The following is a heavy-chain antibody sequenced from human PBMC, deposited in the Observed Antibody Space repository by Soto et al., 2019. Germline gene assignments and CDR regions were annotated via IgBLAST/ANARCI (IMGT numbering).Heavy chain of an antibody. CDR1: GFSLNTGGGG. Sequence: SGPTLVNPTQTLTLTCTLSGFSLNTGGGGVVWIRQPPGKALEWLALIYWNDDRRYSPSLKNRLTITKDPSRNQVVLTVTNVAPDDTGTYYCAHRPNWGINGLGAWGQGTTGTVSS. D-gene: IGHD7-27*01. CDR2: IYWNDDR. CDR3: AHRPNWGINGLGA. V-gene: IGHV2-5*01. J-gene: IGHJ6*02.